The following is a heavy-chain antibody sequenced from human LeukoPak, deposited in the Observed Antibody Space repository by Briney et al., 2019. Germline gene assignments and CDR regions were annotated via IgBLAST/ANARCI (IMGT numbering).Heavy chain of an antibody. CDR1: GSSFTSYW. CDR2: IYPGDSDT. V-gene: IGHV5-51*01. J-gene: IGHJ4*02. CDR3: ARHPSAYDSSGYYVL. D-gene: IGHD3-22*01. Sequence: GESLQISCKGSGSSFTSYWIGWVRQMPGKGLEWIGIIYPGDSDTRYSPSFQGQVTISADKSISTAYLQWSSLKASDTAMYYCARHPSAYDSSGYYVLWGQGTLVTVSS.